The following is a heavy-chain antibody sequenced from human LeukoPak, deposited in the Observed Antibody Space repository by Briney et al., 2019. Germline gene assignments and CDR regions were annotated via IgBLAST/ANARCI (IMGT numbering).Heavy chain of an antibody. V-gene: IGHV3-23*01. Sequence: GTLRLSCAASGFTFSSYGMSWVRQAPGKGLEWVSAISGSGGSTYYADSVKGRFTISRDNSKNTLYLQMNSLRAEDTAVYYCAKEGMVRGVIRYWGQGTLVTVSS. CDR1: GFTFSSYG. CDR2: ISGSGGST. CDR3: AKEGMVRGVIRY. J-gene: IGHJ4*02. D-gene: IGHD3-10*01.